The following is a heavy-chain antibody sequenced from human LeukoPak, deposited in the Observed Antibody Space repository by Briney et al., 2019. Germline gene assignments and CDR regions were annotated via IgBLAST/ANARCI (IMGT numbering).Heavy chain of an antibody. J-gene: IGHJ4*02. CDR3: ARESQLGVFDY. V-gene: IGHV4-61*02. D-gene: IGHD5-24*01. Sequence: SETLSLTCTVSDGSISSGSYYWSRIRQPAGKGLEWIGRIYTSGSTNYNPSLKSRVTMSVDTSKNQFSLKLSSVTAADTAVYYCARESQLGVFDYWGQGTLVTVSS. CDR2: IYTSGST. CDR1: DGSISSGSYY.